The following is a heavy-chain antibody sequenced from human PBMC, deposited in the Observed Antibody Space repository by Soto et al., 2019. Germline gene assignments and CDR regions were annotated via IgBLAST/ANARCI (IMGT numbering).Heavy chain of an antibody. CDR1: GYIFTNYA. J-gene: IGHJ6*02. D-gene: IGHD6-19*01. V-gene: IGHV1-3*01. Sequence: ASVKVSCKASGYIFTNYAMHWVRQAPGQRLEWMGWINAGNGNTKYSQNFQGRVTITRDTSASTAYMELSSLRSEDTAVYYCARDIEASSGWRYYYGMDVWGQGTTVTVS. CDR2: INAGNGNT. CDR3: ARDIEASSGWRYYYGMDV.